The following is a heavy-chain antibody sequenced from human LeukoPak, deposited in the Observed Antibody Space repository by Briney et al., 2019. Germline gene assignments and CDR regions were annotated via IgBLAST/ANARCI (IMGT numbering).Heavy chain of an antibody. V-gene: IGHV4-31*03. D-gene: IGHD3-10*01. Sequence: SSQTLSLTCTVSGGSISSGGYYWSWIRQHRGKGLEWIGYIYYSGSTYYNPSLKSRVTISVDTSKNQFSLKLSSVTDAGTAVYYCAGDKLLWSLGYYYGMDVWGKGTTVTVSS. J-gene: IGHJ6*04. CDR1: GGSISSGGYY. CDR2: IYYSGST. CDR3: AGDKLLWSLGYYYGMDV.